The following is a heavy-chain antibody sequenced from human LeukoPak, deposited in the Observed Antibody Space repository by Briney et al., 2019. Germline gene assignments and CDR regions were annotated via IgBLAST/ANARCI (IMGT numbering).Heavy chain of an antibody. V-gene: IGHV3-21*01. D-gene: IGHD3-22*01. J-gene: IGHJ4*02. CDR1: RFTFSSYS. Sequence: GGSLRLSCAASRFTFSSYSMNWVRQAPGKGLEWVSSISTSSIYIYYADSVKGRFTISRDNAKNSLYLQMNSLRAEDTAVYYCARGYYYDSSGRTNFDYWGQGTLVTVSS. CDR3: ARGYYYDSSGRTNFDY. CDR2: ISTSSIYI.